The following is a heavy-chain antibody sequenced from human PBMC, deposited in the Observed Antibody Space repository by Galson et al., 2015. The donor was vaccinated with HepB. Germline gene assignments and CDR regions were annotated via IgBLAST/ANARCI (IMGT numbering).Heavy chain of an antibody. CDR2: IDPSDSYT. J-gene: IGHJ3*02. V-gene: IGHV5-10-1*01. Sequence: QSGAEVKKPGESLRISCKGSGYSFTSYWISWVRQMPGKGLEWMGRIDPSDSYTNYSPSFQGHVTISADKSISTAYLQWSSLKASDTAMYYCARPKGGPLYSSSSLGDAFDIWGQGTMVTVSS. CDR1: GYSFTSYW. D-gene: IGHD6-6*01. CDR3: ARPKGGPLYSSSSLGDAFDI.